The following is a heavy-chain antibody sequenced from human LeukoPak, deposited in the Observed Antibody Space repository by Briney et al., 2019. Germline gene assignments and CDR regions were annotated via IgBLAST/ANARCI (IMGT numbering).Heavy chain of an antibody. V-gene: IGHV7-4-1*01. J-gene: IGHJ5*02. CDR2: INTNTGNP. D-gene: IGHD2-2*01. CDR1: GYTFTSYA. Sequence: ASVKVSCKASGYTFTSYAMNWVRQAPGQGLEWMGWINTNTGNPTYAQGFTGRIVFSLDTSVSTAYLQICSLKAEDTAVYYCARGALNRYCSSTSCRRWFDPWGQGTLVTVSS. CDR3: ARGALNRYCSSTSCRRWFDP.